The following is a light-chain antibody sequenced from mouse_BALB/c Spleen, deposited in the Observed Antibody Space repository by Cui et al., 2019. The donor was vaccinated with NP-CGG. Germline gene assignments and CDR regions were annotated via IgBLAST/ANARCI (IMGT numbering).Light chain of an antibody. CDR2: DTN. J-gene: IGLJ1*01. CDR1: TGAVTTSNY. V-gene: IGLV1*01. Sequence: QAVVTQESALTTSPGETVTLTCRSSTGAVTTSNYANWVHEKPDHLFTVLIGDTNNQAPGVPARFSGSLIGDKAALTITGPQTEDEAIYFCALWYSNHWVFGGGTKLTVL. CDR3: ALWYSNHWV.